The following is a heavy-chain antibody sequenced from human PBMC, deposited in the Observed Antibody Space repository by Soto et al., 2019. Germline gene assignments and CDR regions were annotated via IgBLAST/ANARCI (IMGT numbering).Heavy chain of an antibody. CDR1: DGSVTGYC. CDR3: ARGPDHSKVGY. V-gene: IGHV4-59*02. J-gene: IGHJ4*02. CDR2: VDYNGRA. D-gene: IGHD4-4*01. Sequence: SDTLSLTCSVSDGSVTGYCWSCIRQPPGKGLEWIGCVDYNGRAHYNPSLTSRVTMSLDTSNNHFSLKLSSVTTTDTAVYYCARGPDHSKVGYWGQGTLVTVS.